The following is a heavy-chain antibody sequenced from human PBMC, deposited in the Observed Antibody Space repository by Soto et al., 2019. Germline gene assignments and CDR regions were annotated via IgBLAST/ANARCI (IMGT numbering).Heavy chain of an antibody. V-gene: IGHV3-15*01. J-gene: IGHJ6*03. Sequence: GGSLRLSCAASGFTFSNAWMSWVRQAPGKGLEWVGRIKSKTDGGTTDYAAPVKGRFTISRDDSKNTLYLQMNSLKTEDTAVYYCATTNRILEWLLMEEVDYYYYYMDVWGKGTTVTVSS. CDR1: GFTFSNAW. D-gene: IGHD3-3*01. CDR3: ATTNRILEWLLMEEVDYYYYYMDV. CDR2: IKSKTDGGTT.